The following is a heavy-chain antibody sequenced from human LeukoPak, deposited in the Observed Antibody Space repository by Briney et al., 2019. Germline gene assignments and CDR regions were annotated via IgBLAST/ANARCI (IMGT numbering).Heavy chain of an antibody. D-gene: IGHD2-2*01. J-gene: IGHJ4*02. CDR3: ARGRYSSRSGGYYFDI. CDR1: GFTFSSYS. CDR2: ISGSGGST. V-gene: IGHV3-23*01. Sequence: GGSLRLSCAASGFTFSSYSMNWVRQAPGKGLEWVSAISGSGGSTYYADSVKGRFTISRDNSKNTLYLQMNSLRAEDTAVYYCARGRYSSRSGGYYFDIWGQGTLVTVSS.